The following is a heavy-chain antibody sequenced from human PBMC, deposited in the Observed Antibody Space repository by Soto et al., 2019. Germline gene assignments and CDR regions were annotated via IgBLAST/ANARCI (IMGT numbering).Heavy chain of an antibody. V-gene: IGHV5-51*01. CDR3: ARHGISLKLMGYYYGMDV. Sequence: PGESLKISCKGSGYSFTSYWIGWVRQMPGKGLEWMGIIYPGDSDTRYSPSFQGQVTISADKSISTAYLQWSSLKASDTAMYYCARHGISLKLMGYYYGMDVWGQGTTVTVSS. J-gene: IGHJ6*02. CDR2: IYPGDSDT. CDR1: GYSFTSYW. D-gene: IGHD2-8*01.